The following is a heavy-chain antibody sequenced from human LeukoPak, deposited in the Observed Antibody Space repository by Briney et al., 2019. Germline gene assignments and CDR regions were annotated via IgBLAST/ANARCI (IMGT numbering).Heavy chain of an antibody. J-gene: IGHJ4*02. CDR3: ARLMYYDFWSGYSGYWDY. CDR1: GYSFTSYW. D-gene: IGHD3-3*01. Sequence: GESLKISCKGSGYSFTSYWSGWVRQMPGKGLEWMGIIYPGDSDTRYSPSFQGQVTISADKSISTAYLQWSSLKASDTAMYYCARLMYYDFWSGYSGYWDYWGQGTLVTVSS. CDR2: IYPGDSDT. V-gene: IGHV5-51*01.